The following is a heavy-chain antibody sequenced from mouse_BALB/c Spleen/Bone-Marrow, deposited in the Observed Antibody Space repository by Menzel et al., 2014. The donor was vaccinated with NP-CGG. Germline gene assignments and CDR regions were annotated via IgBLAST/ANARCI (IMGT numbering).Heavy chain of an antibody. CDR3: ARAASLDY. V-gene: IGHV1-77*01. CDR1: GYTFTDYY. Sequence: QVQLQQSGAELARPGASVKLSCKASGYTFTDYYVSWVKQRTGQGLEWIGEIYPGSSNTYYNEKFKGKATLTADRSSSTAYMQLSSLTSEDSAVYFCARAASLDYWGQGTSVTVSS. J-gene: IGHJ4*01. CDR2: IYPGSSNT.